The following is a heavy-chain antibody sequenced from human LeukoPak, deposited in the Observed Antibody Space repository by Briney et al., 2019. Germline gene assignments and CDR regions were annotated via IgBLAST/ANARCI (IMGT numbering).Heavy chain of an antibody. D-gene: IGHD1-26*01. Sequence: ASVKVSCKASGYSFTSHYMHWVRQAPGQGLEWLGLINPSGSSTLYAQKFQGRVAMTRDMSTTTDYMELSSLRSEDTAVYYCARDNSVGDVAWWFDPWGQGTLVTVSS. CDR2: INPSGSST. CDR1: GYSFTSHY. V-gene: IGHV1-46*01. J-gene: IGHJ5*02. CDR3: ARDNSVGDVAWWFDP.